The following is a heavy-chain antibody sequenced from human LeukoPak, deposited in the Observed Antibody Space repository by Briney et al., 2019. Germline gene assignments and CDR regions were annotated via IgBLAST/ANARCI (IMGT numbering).Heavy chain of an antibody. CDR1: GFTFSSYA. D-gene: IGHD3-9*01. CDR3: VRHLFSHHAC. Sequence: GGSLRLSCVASGFTFSSYAMSWVRQAPGKGLVWVSRVNSDGSSTTYADSVKGRFTISRDNAKNTLYLQMNSLRAEDTAVYYYVRHLFSHHACWGQGTLVTVSS. CDR2: VNSDGSST. J-gene: IGHJ4*02. V-gene: IGHV3-74*01.